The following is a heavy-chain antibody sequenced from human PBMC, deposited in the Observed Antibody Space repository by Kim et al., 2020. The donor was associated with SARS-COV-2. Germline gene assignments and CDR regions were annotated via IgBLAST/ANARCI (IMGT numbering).Heavy chain of an antibody. J-gene: IGHJ5*02. Sequence: GGSLRLSCTASGFTFSNYAMYWVRQAPGKGLQWVSGISDSGLATYYADSVKGRFTISRDNSHSTMYLQMNSLGAEDTAVYYCSKRINEGAAVAGAFDPWGQGTLVTVSS. CDR3: SKRINEGAAVAGAFDP. CDR2: ISDSGLAT. CDR1: GFTFSNYA. V-gene: IGHV3-23*01. D-gene: IGHD6-19*01.